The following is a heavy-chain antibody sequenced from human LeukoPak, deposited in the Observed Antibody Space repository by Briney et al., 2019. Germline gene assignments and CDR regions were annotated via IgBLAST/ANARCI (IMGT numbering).Heavy chain of an antibody. V-gene: IGHV1-24*01. CDR1: GYTLTELS. Sequence: ASVKVSCKVSGYTLTELSMHWVRQAPGKGLEWMGGFDPEDGETIYAQKFQGRVTMTEDTSTDTAYMELSSLRSEDTAAYYCATDLMTTVTTFGYYYGMDVWGQGTTVTVSS. J-gene: IGHJ6*02. CDR2: FDPEDGET. CDR3: ATDLMTTVTTFGYYYGMDV. D-gene: IGHD4-17*01.